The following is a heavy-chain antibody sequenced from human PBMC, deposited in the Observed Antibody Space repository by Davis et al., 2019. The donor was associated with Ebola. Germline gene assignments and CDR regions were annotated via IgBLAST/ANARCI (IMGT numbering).Heavy chain of an antibody. D-gene: IGHD2/OR15-2a*01. CDR3: ARDVRGIIGPSEY. CDR1: GGTFSSYA. CDR2: ISTYNGNT. V-gene: IGHV1-18*01. J-gene: IGHJ4*02. Sequence: AASVKVSCKASGGTFSSYAISWVRQAPGQGLEWMGWISTYNGNTNYAQKVQGRITMTTDTSTSTAYMELRSLRSDDTARYYCARDVRGIIGPSEYWGQGTLVTVSS.